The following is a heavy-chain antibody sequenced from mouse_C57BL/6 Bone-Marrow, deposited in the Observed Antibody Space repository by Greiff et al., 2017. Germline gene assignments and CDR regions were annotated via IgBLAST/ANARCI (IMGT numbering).Heavy chain of an antibody. Sequence: QVQLQQPGAELVRPGTSVKLSCKASGYTFTSYWMHWVQQRPGQGLAWIGVIDPSDSYTNYNQKFKGKATLTVDTSSSTAYMQLSRLTADDSAVYYCAEGFAYWGQGTLVTVSA. CDR1: GYTFTSYW. CDR3: AEGFAY. V-gene: IGHV1-59*01. J-gene: IGHJ3*01. CDR2: IDPSDSYT.